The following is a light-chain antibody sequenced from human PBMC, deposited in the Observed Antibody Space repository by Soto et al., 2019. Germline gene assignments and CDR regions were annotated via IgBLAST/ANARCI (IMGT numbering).Light chain of an antibody. V-gene: IGKV1-5*01. CDR2: DAS. J-gene: IGKJ1*01. CDR1: QSISGW. Sequence: DIQMTQSPPTLSASVGDRVTLTCRASQSISGWLAWYQQKPGKAPKLLIYDASTLESGVPSRFSGSGSGTEFTLTISSLQPEDFETYYCHQYNTYSQTLGQGTKVDIK. CDR3: HQYNTYSQT.